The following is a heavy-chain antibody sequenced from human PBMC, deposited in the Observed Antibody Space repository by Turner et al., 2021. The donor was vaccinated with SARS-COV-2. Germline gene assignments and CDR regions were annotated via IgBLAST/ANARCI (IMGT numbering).Heavy chain of an antibody. CDR2: ISSGSSYI. CDR3: ASIAAADPKYYHYYGMDV. J-gene: IGHJ6*02. Sequence: EGQLPESAGALVKPGGSLRLSCAASGFTRSSYSMNWVRQAPGKGLEWVSSISSGSSYIYYADSVKGRFTISRDNAKNTLYLQMNSLRAEDTAVYYCASIAAADPKYYHYYGMDVWGQGTTVTVSS. V-gene: IGHV3-21*01. D-gene: IGHD6-13*01. CDR1: GFTRSSYS.